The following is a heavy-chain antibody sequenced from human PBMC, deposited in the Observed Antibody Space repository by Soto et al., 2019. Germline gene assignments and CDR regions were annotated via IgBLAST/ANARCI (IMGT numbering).Heavy chain of an antibody. Sequence: GGSLRLSCAASGFTVSSNFMSWVRQAPGKGLEWVSILYSGGGTYYPDSVKGRFTISRDNSKNTLYLQMNSLRAEDTAVYYCARGSTLYYDFWSGYYGPPDAFDIWGQGTMVTVSS. V-gene: IGHV3-53*05. CDR1: GFTVSSNF. J-gene: IGHJ3*02. D-gene: IGHD3-3*01. CDR3: ARGSTLYYDFWSGYYGPPDAFDI. CDR2: LYSGGGT.